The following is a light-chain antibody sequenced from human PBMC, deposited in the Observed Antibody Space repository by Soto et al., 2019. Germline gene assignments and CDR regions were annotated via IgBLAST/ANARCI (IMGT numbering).Light chain of an antibody. J-gene: IGLJ1*01. CDR3: SSYTSSSPYV. V-gene: IGLV2-14*01. CDR2: EVS. Sequence: QSALTQPASVSGSPGQSITISCTGTSSDVGGYNYVSWYQQHPGKAPKLMIYEVSNRPSGVSNRFSGSKSGNTASLTISGLQAEDEADYYCSSYTSSSPYVSGTGTKPHRP. CDR1: SSDVGGYNY.